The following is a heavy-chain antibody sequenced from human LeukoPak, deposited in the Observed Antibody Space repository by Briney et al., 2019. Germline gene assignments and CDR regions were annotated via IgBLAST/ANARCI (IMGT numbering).Heavy chain of an antibody. Sequence: SETLSLTCTVSGGSISSSSYYWGWIRQPPGKGLEWIGSIYYSGSTYYNPSLKSRVTISVDTSKNQFSLKLSSVTAADTAVYYCARADDSSGYYPPGLDYWGQGTLVTVSS. CDR1: GGSISSSSYY. CDR3: ARADDSSGYYPPGLDY. J-gene: IGHJ4*02. D-gene: IGHD3-22*01. CDR2: IYYSGST. V-gene: IGHV4-39*07.